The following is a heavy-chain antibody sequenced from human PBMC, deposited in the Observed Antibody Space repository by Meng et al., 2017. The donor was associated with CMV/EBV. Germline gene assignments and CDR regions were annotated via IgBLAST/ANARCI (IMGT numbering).Heavy chain of an antibody. J-gene: IGHJ4*02. CDR3: AKDGHSGYDYDY. CDR2: IRYDGSNK. V-gene: IGHV3-30*02. Sequence: GESLKISCAASGFTFSSYGMHWVRQAPGKGLEWVAFIRYDGSNKYYADSVKGRFTISRDNSKNTLYLQMNSLRAEDTAVYYCAKDGHSGYDYDYWGQGTLVTVSS. CDR1: GFTFSSYG. D-gene: IGHD5-12*01.